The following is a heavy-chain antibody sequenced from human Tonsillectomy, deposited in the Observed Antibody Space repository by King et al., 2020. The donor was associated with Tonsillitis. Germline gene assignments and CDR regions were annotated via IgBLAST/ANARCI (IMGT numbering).Heavy chain of an antibody. V-gene: IGHV4-30-2*01. D-gene: IGHD2-2*01. CDR2: IYHSGST. Sequence: QLQESGSGLVKPSQTLSLTCAVSGGSISGGGYSWSWIRQPPGKGLEWIGNIYHSGSTYYNPSLKSRVTISVDRSKNQFSLKLSSVTAADTAMYYCACSRPVLAAVYFDYWGQGTLVTVSS. CDR1: GGSISGGGYS. J-gene: IGHJ4*02. CDR3: ACSRPVLAAVYFDY.